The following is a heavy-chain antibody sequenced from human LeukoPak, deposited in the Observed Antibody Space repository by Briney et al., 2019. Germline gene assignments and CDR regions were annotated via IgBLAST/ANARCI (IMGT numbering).Heavy chain of an antibody. Sequence: AGGSLRLSCAASGFTFSSYSMNWVRQAPGKGLEWVSSISSSSSYIYYADSVKGRFTISRDNAKNSLYLQMNSLRAEDTAVYYCARDQDSSGWQTHWGQGTLVTVSS. CDR3: ARDQDSSGWQTH. D-gene: IGHD6-19*01. J-gene: IGHJ4*02. CDR2: ISSSSSYI. CDR1: GFTFSSYS. V-gene: IGHV3-21*01.